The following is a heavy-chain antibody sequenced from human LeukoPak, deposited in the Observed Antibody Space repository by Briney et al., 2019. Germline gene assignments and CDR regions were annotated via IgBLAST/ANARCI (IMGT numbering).Heavy chain of an antibody. CDR1: GFTFSNYD. CDR2: ISGSGGST. V-gene: IGHV3-23*01. D-gene: IGHD4-17*01. J-gene: IGHJ3*02. Sequence: GGSLRLSCAASGFTFSNYDMSWVRQAPGEGLEWVSAISGSGGSTFNADSVKGRFTISRDNSKNTLYLQMNSLRAEDTAIYYCAKGAYGAYFSTGPFDIWGQGTMVIVSS. CDR3: AKGAYGAYFSTGPFDI.